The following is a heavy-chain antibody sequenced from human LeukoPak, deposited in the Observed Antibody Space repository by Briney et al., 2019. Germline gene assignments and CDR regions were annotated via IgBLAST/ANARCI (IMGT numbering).Heavy chain of an antibody. V-gene: IGHV3-48*03. Sequence: PGGSLRLSCAASGFTFSSYEMNWVRQAPGKGLEWVSYISSSGSTIYYADSVKGRFTISRDNAKNSLYLQMNSLRAEDTAVYYCAREGTSGYSRSWYYYFDYWGQGTLVTVSS. J-gene: IGHJ4*02. D-gene: IGHD6-13*01. CDR1: GFTFSSYE. CDR2: ISSSGSTI. CDR3: AREGTSGYSRSWYYYFDY.